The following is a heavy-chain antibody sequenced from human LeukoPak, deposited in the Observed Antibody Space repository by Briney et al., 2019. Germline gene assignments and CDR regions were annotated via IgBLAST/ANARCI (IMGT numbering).Heavy chain of an antibody. CDR2: VHHSGST. Sequence: PSETLSLTCAVYGGSFSGYYWSWFRQPPGKGLEWIGEVHHSGSTNYNPSLKSRVVISVDTSKNQFSLRLNSVSAADTAMYYCAADYTRSFRSWGQGTLVTVSS. D-gene: IGHD4/OR15-4a*01. CDR1: GGSFSGYY. CDR3: AADYTRSFRS. V-gene: IGHV4-34*01. J-gene: IGHJ5*02.